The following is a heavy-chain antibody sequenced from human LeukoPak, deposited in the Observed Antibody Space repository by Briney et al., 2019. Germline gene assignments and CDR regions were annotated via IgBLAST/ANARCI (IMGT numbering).Heavy chain of an antibody. CDR3: AKARSYDFWSGYYLYDY. J-gene: IGHJ4*02. D-gene: IGHD3-3*01. V-gene: IGHV3-23*01. Sequence: GGSLRLSCAASGFTFDDYGMSWVRQAPGKGLEWVSAISGSGGSTYYADSVKGRFTISRDNSKNTLYLQMNSLRAEDTAVYYCAKARSYDFWSGYYLYDYWGQGTLVTVSS. CDR1: GFTFDDYG. CDR2: ISGSGGST.